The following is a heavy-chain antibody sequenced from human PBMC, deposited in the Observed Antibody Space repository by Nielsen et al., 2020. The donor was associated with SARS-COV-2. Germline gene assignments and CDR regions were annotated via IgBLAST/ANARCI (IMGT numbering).Heavy chain of an antibody. V-gene: IGHV1-24*01. CDR3: ARGTGEDY. J-gene: IGHJ4*02. D-gene: IGHD3/OR15-3a*01. Sequence: ASVKVSCKVSGYSLTEISMHWVRQAPGKGLEWMGSFDPEDGEIIYAQKFEGRVTMTEDTSTDTAYMELRSLRSDDTAVYYCARGTGEDYWGQGTLVTVSS. CDR1: GYSLTEIS. CDR2: FDPEDGEI.